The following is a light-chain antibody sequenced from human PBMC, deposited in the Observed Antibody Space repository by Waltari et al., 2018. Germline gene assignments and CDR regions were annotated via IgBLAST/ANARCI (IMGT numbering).Light chain of an antibody. J-gene: IGKJ1*01. Sequence: ETVLTQFPATLSVSPGDRATISCRASQNISSYLAWYQHKSGQAPRLLIHAASTRATGIPARFSGSGSGTDFTLTISSLQSEDFAVYYCQQYNHWPRTFGQGTKVDIK. V-gene: IGKV3-15*01. CDR1: QNISSY. CDR2: AAS. CDR3: QQYNHWPRT.